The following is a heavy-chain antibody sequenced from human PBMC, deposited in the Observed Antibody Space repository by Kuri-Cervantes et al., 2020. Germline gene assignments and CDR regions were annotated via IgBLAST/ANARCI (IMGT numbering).Heavy chain of an antibody. CDR2: VSHSGSA. Sequence: GSLRLSCAASGFTFSNAWMSWVRQAPGKGLEWIGEVSHSGSANYSPSLKSRVTISVDKSKSQFSLTLYSVTPADTAVYYCARDFCGARKSGGDCIYWYFDVWGRGTLVTVSS. CDR3: ARDFCGARKSGGDCIYWYFDV. J-gene: IGHJ2*01. D-gene: IGHD2-21*02. CDR1: GFTFSNAW. V-gene: IGHV4-4*02.